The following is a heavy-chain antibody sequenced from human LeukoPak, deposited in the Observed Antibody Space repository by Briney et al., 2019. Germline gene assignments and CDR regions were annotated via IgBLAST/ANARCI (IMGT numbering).Heavy chain of an antibody. V-gene: IGHV1-69*04. CDR3: ASQLPVNRYYDSSGVFESASDY. D-gene: IGHD3-22*01. CDR2: IIPILGIA. J-gene: IGHJ4*02. CDR1: GGTFSSYA. Sequence: ASVKVSCKASGGTFSSYAISWVRQAPGQGLEWMGRIIPILGIANYAQKFQGRVTITADKTTSTAYMELSSLRSEDTAVYYCASQLPVNRYYDSSGVFESASDYWGQGTLVTVSS.